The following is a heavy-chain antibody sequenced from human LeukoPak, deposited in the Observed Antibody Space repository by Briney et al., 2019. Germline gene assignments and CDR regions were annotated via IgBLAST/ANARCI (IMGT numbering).Heavy chain of an antibody. CDR2: IRSKAYGGTT. V-gene: IGHV3-49*04. CDR1: GFSFGDYA. J-gene: IGHJ4*02. Sequence: GGSLRLSCATSGFSFGDYAMSWVRQAPGKGLEWVGFIRSKAYGGTTDYAAPVKGRFSISRDDSKTIAYLRMNSLRTEDTAVYYCTRLQSETSSWALDYWGQGTLVTVFS. CDR3: TRLQSETSSWALDY. D-gene: IGHD6-13*01.